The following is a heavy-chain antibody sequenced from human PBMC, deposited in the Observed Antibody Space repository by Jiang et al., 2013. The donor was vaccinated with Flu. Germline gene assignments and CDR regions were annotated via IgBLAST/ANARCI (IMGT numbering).Heavy chain of an antibody. CDR2: GSD. J-gene: IGHJ6*02. Sequence: GSDLLXPSLKSRVTISVDTSKNQFSLKLSSVTAADTAVYYCARDRGKYYDFWSGYSSHSYGMDVWGQGTTVTVSS. V-gene: IGHV4-31*02. D-gene: IGHD3-3*01. CDR3: ARDRGKYYDFWSGYSSHSYGMDV.